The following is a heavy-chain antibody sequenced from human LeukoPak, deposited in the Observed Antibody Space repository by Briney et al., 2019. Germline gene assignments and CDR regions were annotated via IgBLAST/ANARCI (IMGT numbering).Heavy chain of an antibody. CDR2: IWYDGSHD. J-gene: IGHJ4*02. Sequence: GTSLRLSCAASGFTFSHYAMHWVRQAPGKGLEWVAVIWYDGSHDTYTDSVKGRFTVSRDNFKNVLHLQMNSLRVEDTAVYYCAKEGDYCSSSGCHKRGIDYWGQGTLVTVSS. D-gene: IGHD2-2*01. CDR3: AKEGDYCSSSGCHKRGIDY. CDR1: GFTFSHYA. V-gene: IGHV3-33*06.